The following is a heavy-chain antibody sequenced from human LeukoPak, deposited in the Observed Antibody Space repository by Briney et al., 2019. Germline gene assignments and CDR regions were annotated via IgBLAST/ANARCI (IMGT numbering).Heavy chain of an antibody. J-gene: IGHJ4*02. Sequence: SETLSLTCTVSGGSISNHYWTWIRQPPGKGLEWIGFISYSGNTNYNPSLKSRVTISLDTSKNQFSLKLISVTAADTAVYYCARGVGSGYTDYWGQGALVTVSS. D-gene: IGHD3-22*01. CDR2: ISYSGNT. CDR1: GGSISNHY. CDR3: ARGVGSGYTDY. V-gene: IGHV4-59*11.